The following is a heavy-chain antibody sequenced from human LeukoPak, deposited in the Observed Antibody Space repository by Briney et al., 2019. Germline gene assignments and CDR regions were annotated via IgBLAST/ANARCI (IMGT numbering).Heavy chain of an antibody. J-gene: IGHJ4*02. Sequence: ASVKVSCKASGYTFTSHGISWVRQAPGQGLEWMGWISAYNGNTNYAQKLQGRVTMTTDTSTSTAYMELRSLRSDDTAVYYCARLLSSGYYEDYWGQGTLVTVSS. D-gene: IGHD3-22*01. CDR1: GYTFTSHG. CDR2: ISAYNGNT. V-gene: IGHV1-18*01. CDR3: ARLLSSGYYEDY.